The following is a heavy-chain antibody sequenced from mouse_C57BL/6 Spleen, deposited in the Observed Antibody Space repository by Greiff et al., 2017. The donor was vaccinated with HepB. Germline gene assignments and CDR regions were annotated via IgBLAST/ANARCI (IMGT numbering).Heavy chain of an antibody. D-gene: IGHD2-1*01. Sequence: EVQLQQSGPELVKPGASVKISCKASGYTFTDYYMNWVKQSHGKSLEWIGDINPNNGGTSYNQKFKGKATLTVDKSSSTAYMELRSLTSEDSAVYYCARFGNYEGFAYWGQGTLVTVSA. V-gene: IGHV1-26*01. CDR3: ARFGNYEGFAY. J-gene: IGHJ3*01. CDR1: GYTFTDYY. CDR2: INPNNGGT.